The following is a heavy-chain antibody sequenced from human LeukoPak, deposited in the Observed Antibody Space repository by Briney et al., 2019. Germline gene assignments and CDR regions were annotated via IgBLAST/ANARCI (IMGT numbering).Heavy chain of an antibody. CDR1: GYSFTTYW. J-gene: IGHJ6*02. Sequence: GESLKISCKGSGYSFTTYWIGWVRQMPDKGLEWMGLIYPGDSETRYSPSFQGQVTISADKSTSTAYLQWSSLKASDTAMYYCARCGWTNYHYGMDVWGQGTTVTVSS. V-gene: IGHV5-51*01. D-gene: IGHD6-19*01. CDR2: IYPGDSET. CDR3: ARCGWTNYHYGMDV.